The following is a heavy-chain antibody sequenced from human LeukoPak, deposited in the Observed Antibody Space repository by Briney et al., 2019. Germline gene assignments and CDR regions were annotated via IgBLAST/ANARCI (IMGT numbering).Heavy chain of an antibody. CDR2: IIPILGIA. J-gene: IGHJ5*02. CDR1: GGTFSSYA. Sequence: SVKVSCKASGGTFSSYAVSWVRQAPGQGLEWMGRIIPILGIANYAQKFQGRVTITADKSTSTAYMELSSLRSEDTAVYYCARELVRSWFDPWGQGTLVTVSS. D-gene: IGHD1-26*01. CDR3: ARELVRSWFDP. V-gene: IGHV1-69*04.